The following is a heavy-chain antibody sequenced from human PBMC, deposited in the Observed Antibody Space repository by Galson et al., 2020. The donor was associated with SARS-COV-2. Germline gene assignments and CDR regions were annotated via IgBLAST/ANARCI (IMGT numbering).Heavy chain of an antibody. D-gene: IGHD1-26*01. Sequence: SETLSLTCTVSGGSIKSSYYYWGWIRQTPGKGLEWIGSIYYSGSTQYNPSLKSRVTISVDTSKNQFSLNLRSVTAADTAVYYCARVNVRNWGGTYLEGIDYWGQGALVTVSS. V-gene: IGHV4-39*07. CDR2: IYYSGST. CDR1: GGSIKSSYYY. J-gene: IGHJ4*02. CDR3: ARVNVRNWGGTYLEGIDY.